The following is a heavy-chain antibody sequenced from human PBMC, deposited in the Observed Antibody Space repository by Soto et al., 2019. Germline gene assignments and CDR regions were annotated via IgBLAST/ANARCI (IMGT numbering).Heavy chain of an antibody. J-gene: IGHJ6*02. D-gene: IGHD3-10*01. CDR1: GGSFSGYY. Sequence: KSSETLSLTXAVYGGSFSGYYWSWIRQPPGKGLEWIGEINHSGSTNYNPSLKSRVTISVDTSKNQFSLKLSSVTAADTAVYYCARGVTMVRGVIWGDYYYYGMDVWGQGTTVTVSS. V-gene: IGHV4-34*01. CDR2: INHSGST. CDR3: ARGVTMVRGVIWGDYYYYGMDV.